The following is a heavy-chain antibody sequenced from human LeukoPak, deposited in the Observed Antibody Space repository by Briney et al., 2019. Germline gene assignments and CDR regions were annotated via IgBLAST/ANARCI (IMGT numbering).Heavy chain of an antibody. CDR3: ARDWGYYDSSGYNPRLLGYYYYYMDV. Sequence: GGSLSLSCAASGFTFSSYWMSGVRQAPGKGLEWVANIKQDGSEKYYVDSVKGRFTISRDNAKNSLYLQMNSLRAEDTAVYYCARDWGYYDSSGYNPRLLGYYYYYMDVWGKGTTVTVSS. V-gene: IGHV3-7*01. D-gene: IGHD3-22*01. CDR2: IKQDGSEK. CDR1: GFTFSSYW. J-gene: IGHJ6*03.